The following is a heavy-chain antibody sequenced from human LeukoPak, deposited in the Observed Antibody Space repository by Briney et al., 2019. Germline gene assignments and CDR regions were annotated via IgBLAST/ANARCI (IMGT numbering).Heavy chain of an antibody. J-gene: IGHJ4*02. CDR1: GGSFSGYY. D-gene: IGHD2-2*01. CDR3: ARYGRNVVVPAVLDY. V-gene: IGHV4-34*01. CDR2: INHGGST. Sequence: SGALTLTCAVYGGSFSGYYWSWIRQPPGKGLEWIGEINHGGSTNYNPSLKSRVTISVDTSKNQFSLKLSSVTAADTAVYYCARYGRNVVVPAVLDYWGQGTLVTVSS.